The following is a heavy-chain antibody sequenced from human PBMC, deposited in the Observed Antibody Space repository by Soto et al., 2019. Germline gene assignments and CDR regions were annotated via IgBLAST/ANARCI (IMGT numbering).Heavy chain of an antibody. V-gene: IGHV4-34*01. D-gene: IGHD3-10*01. CDR1: GGSFSGYS. J-gene: IGHJ5*02. CDR2: INHSITT. CDR3: ARRTPGASETYYNSWFDP. Sequence: SETLSLTCAVYGGSFSGYSWTLIRQPPGRGLEWIGEINHSITTNYNPSLKSRVTISVDTSKNQFSLKLSSVTAADTAVYYCARRTPGASETYYNSWFDPWGQGTLVTVSS.